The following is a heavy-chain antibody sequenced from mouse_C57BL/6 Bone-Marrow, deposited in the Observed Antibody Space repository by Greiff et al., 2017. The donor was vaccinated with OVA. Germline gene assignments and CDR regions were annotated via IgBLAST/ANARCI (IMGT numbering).Heavy chain of an antibody. V-gene: IGHV1-55*01. D-gene: IGHD2-2*01. Sequence: QVQLQQPGAELVKPGASVKMSCKASGYTFTSYWITWVKQRPGQGLEWIGDIYPGSGSTNYNEKFKSKATLTVEKSSSTAYMQLSSLAAEYSAVDYCARGRLRDAMDYWGQGTSVTVSS. CDR1: GYTFTSYW. CDR3: ARGRLRDAMDY. CDR2: IYPGSGST. J-gene: IGHJ4*01.